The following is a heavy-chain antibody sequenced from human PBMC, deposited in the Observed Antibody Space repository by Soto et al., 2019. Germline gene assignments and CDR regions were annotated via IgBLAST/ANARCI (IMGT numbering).Heavy chain of an antibody. D-gene: IGHD2-21*02. Sequence: ESGGGLVQPGGSLRLSCAASGFTFSSYDMHWVRQATGKGLEWVSAIGTAGDTYYPGSVKGRFTISRENAKNSLYLQMNSLRAGDPAGYYCARGSEPNIGGGDLYGMDVWGQGTTVTVSS. CDR1: GFTFSSYD. V-gene: IGHV3-13*01. CDR2: IGTAGDT. CDR3: ARGSEPNIGGGDLYGMDV. J-gene: IGHJ6*02.